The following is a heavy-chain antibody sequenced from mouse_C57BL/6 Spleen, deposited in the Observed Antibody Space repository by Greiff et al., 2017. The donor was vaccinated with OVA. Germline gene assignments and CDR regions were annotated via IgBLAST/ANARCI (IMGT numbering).Heavy chain of an antibody. V-gene: IGHV1-26*01. D-gene: IGHD1-1*01. Sequence: VQLQQSGPELVKPGASVKISCKASGYTFTDYYMNWVKQSHGKSLEWIGDINPNNGGTSYNQKFKGKATLTVDKSSSTAYMELRSLTSEDSAVYYYAKGAFITTVVASYWYFDVWGTGTTVTVSS. J-gene: IGHJ1*03. CDR2: INPNNGGT. CDR1: GYTFTDYY. CDR3: AKGAFITTVVASYWYFDV.